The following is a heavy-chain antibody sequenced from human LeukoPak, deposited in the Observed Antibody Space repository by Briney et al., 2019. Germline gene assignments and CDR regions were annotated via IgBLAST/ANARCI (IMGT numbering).Heavy chain of an antibody. J-gene: IGHJ3*02. V-gene: IGHV1-46*01. CDR3: AHRARGYSGYDHNDAFDI. CDR1: GYTFTSYY. D-gene: IGHD5-12*01. Sequence: ASVKVSCKASGYTFTSYYLHWVRQAPGQGLEWMGIINPSAGSTSYAQKFQGRVTITADESTSTAYMELSSLRSEDTAVYYCAHRARGYSGYDHNDAFDIWGQGTMVTVSS. CDR2: INPSAGST.